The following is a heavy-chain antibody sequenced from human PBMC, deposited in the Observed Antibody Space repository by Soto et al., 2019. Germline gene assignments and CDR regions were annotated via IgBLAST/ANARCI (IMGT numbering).Heavy chain of an antibody. V-gene: IGHV1-18*01. CDR3: ARRNSGSGGSSPDAFDI. CDR1: GYTFTSYG. Sequence: QVQLVQSGAEVKKPGASVKVSCKASGYTFTSYGISWVRQAPGQGLEWMGWISAYNGNTNYAQKLQGRVTMTTDTSPSTAYMELRSLRSDDTAVYYCARRNSGSGGSSPDAFDIWGQGTMVTVSS. D-gene: IGHD2-15*01. J-gene: IGHJ3*02. CDR2: ISAYNGNT.